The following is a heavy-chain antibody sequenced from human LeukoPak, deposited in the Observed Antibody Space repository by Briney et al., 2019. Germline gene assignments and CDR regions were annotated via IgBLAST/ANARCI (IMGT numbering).Heavy chain of an antibody. CDR3: AKASPSYYYDIWGYYFDY. CDR2: ISGSGGST. J-gene: IGHJ4*02. CDR1: GFTFSSYA. D-gene: IGHD3-22*01. V-gene: IGHV3-23*01. Sequence: GGSLRLSCAASGFTFSSYAMSWVRQAPGKGLEWVSAISGSGGSTYYADSVKGRFTISRDNSKNTLYLQMNSLRAEDTAVYYCAKASPSYYYDIWGYYFDYWGQGTLVTVSS.